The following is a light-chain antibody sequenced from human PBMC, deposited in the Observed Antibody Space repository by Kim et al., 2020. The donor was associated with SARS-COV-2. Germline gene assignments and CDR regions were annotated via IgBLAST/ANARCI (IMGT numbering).Light chain of an antibody. CDR2: EHS. CDR3: QSYDNTEWV. V-gene: IGLV6-57*03. J-gene: IGLJ3*02. Sequence: GKPVTISCTRSSGSIARNYVQWFQQRPASAPTTVIYEHSHRPSGVPERFSGSIDRSSNSASLTISGLKTEDEADYYCQSYDNTEWVLGGGTQLTVL. CDR1: SGSIARNY.